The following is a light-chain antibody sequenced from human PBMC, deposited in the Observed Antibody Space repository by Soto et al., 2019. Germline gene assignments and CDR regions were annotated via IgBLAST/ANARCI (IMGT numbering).Light chain of an antibody. V-gene: IGKV1-5*03. CDR3: QQYKSYSSWT. CDR2: KAS. Sequence: DIQMTQSPSTLSASVGDGVTITCRASQSISSWLAWYQQKPGKAPKLLIYKASYLQSWVPSTFSGSGSGTEFTLTISSLQPDDFATYYCQQYKSYSSWTFGQGTKVDSK. CDR1: QSISSW. J-gene: IGKJ1*01.